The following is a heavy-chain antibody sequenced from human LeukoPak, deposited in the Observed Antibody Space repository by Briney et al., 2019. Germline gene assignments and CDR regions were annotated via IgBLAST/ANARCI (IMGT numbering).Heavy chain of an antibody. Sequence: GSLRLSCAASGCTFISYDVTWVRQTPGEGLVGVSAIISSSGATYYTASSKGRFTISSGNSKNTLYLQISSLRAEDTAVYYCWRRQGFGWAYYHPDFDYWGQGALVTVSS. J-gene: IGHJ4*02. CDR1: GCTFISYD. D-gene: IGHD3-10*01. CDR3: WRRQGFGWAYYHPDFDY. CDR2: IISSSGAT. V-gene: IGHV3-23*01.